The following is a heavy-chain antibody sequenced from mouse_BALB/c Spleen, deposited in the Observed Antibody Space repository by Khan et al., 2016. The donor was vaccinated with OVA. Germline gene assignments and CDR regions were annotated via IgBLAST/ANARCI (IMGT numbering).Heavy chain of an antibody. CDR2: IWGGGGT. CDR1: GFSLSRYN. Sequence: VELVESGPGLVAPSQSLSITCTVSGFSLSRYNIHWVRQPPGKGLEWLGMIWGGGGTDYNSTLKSRLSISKDTSKSQVFLKMNSLQTDDTAMYYCARAYYRYGGYYAMDYWGQGTSVTVSS. CDR3: ARAYYRYGGYYAMDY. J-gene: IGHJ4*01. V-gene: IGHV2-6-4*01. D-gene: IGHD2-14*01.